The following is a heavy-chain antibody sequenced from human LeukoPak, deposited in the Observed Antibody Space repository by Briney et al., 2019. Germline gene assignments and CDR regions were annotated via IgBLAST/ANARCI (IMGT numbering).Heavy chain of an antibody. CDR2: INPNSDGR. CDR1: GYRVSDYY. D-gene: IGHD2-15*01. CDR3: ARTPMGGHFYMDV. J-gene: IGHJ6*03. V-gene: IGHV1-2*02. Sequence: GASVKVSCKASGYRVSDYYIHWVRQAPGQGLEWMGWINPNSDGRNYAQKFQGRVTMTWDTSISTAYMALSSLTSDDTAVFFCARTPMGGHFYMDVWGQGTAVIVSS.